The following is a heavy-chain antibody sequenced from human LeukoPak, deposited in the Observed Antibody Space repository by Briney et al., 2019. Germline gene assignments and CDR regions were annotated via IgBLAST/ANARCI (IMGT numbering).Heavy chain of an antibody. J-gene: IGHJ4*02. D-gene: IGHD2-21*02. Sequence: GGSLRLSCAASGFTFSSYSMTWVRQAPGKGLEWVSSISSSSSYIYYADSVKGRFTISRDNAKNSLYLQMNSLRAEDTAVYYCARGAYCGGDCYPHFDYWGQGTLVTVSS. CDR3: ARGAYCGGDCYPHFDY. CDR1: GFTFSSYS. CDR2: ISSSSSYI. V-gene: IGHV3-21*01.